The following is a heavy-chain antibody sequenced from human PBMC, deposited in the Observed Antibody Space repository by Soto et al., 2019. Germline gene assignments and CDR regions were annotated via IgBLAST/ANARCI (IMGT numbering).Heavy chain of an antibody. CDR2: IITILGIA. D-gene: IGHD6-19*01. Sequence: SVKVSCKASGGTFSSYTIRWVRQAPGQGLEWMGRIITILGIANYAQKFKGRVTITADKSTSTAYMELSSLRSEDTAVYYCARDPDSSGCLDYWGQGTLVTVSS. V-gene: IGHV1-69*04. J-gene: IGHJ4*02. CDR3: ARDPDSSGCLDY. CDR1: GGTFSSYT.